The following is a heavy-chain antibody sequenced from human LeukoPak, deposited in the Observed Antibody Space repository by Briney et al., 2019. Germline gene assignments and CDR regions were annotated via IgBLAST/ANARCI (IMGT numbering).Heavy chain of an antibody. D-gene: IGHD7-27*01. CDR3: ATPRDLTGDEGIDY. CDR2: INPNSGGT. V-gene: IGHV1-2*02. Sequence: ASVKVSCKAPGYTFTGYYMHWVRQAPGQGLEWMGWINPNSGGTNYAQKFQGRVTMTRGTSISTAYMELSRLRSDDTAVYYCATPRDLTGDEGIDYWGQGTLVTVSS. J-gene: IGHJ4*02. CDR1: GYTFTGYY.